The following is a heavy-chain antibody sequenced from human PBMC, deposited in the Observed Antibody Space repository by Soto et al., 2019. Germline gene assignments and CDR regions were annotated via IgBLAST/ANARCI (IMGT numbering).Heavy chain of an antibody. V-gene: IGHV3-21*01. CDR2: ISANGTFR. CDR1: GFTFSNYS. J-gene: IGHJ4*02. D-gene: IGHD5-12*01. CDR3: ARYPGTIMPTIVGSYYFDY. Sequence: EVQLVESGGGLVKPGGSLRLSCAVSGFTFSNYSVNWVRQAPGKGLEWVSSISANGTFRYYADSVRGRFTVSRDNAKSSLYLQMTNLRAEDTAVYFCARYPGTIMPTIVGSYYFDYWGLGTLVTVSS.